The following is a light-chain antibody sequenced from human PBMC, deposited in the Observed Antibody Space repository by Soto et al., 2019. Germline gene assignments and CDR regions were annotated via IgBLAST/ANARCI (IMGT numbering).Light chain of an antibody. CDR1: QTMNNY. V-gene: IGKV1-39*01. CDR3: QQYDTSPWT. CDR2: SAS. J-gene: IGKJ1*01. Sequence: DIQMTQSPSSLFASGGERVTISCRASQTMNNYLTWYQQKPGKPPKVLIYSASSLQSGVPSRFSGSGSGTDFTLTIYRLEPEDFAVYYCQQYDTSPWTFGQGTKVDI.